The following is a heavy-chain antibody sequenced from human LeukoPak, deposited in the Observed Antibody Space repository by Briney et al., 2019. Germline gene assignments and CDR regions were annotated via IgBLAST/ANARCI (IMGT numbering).Heavy chain of an antibody. J-gene: IGHJ3*02. CDR1: GYTFTSYY. V-gene: IGHV1-46*01. D-gene: IGHD3-22*01. CDR3: ARGPRITMINAFDI. Sequence: GASVNVSCKASGYTFTSYYIHWVRQAPGQGLEWMGVVNPSAGSTMYAQMFQGRLTMPRDTSASTVYMELSSLRSEDTAVYYCARGPRITMINAFDIWGQGTMVTVSS. CDR2: VNPSAGST.